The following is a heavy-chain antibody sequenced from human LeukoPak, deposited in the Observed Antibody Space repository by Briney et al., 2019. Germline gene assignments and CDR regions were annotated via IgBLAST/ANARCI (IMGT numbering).Heavy chain of an antibody. J-gene: IGHJ3*02. V-gene: IGHV1-24*01. D-gene: IGHD5-18*01. CDR1: GGTFSSYA. CDR3: ATRGRDTAMVMRAFDI. CDR2: FDPEDGET. Sequence: ASVKVSCKASGGTFSSYAISWVRQAPGKGLEWMGGFDPEDGETIYAQKFQGRVTMTEDTSTDTAYMELSSLRSEDTAVYYCATRGRDTAMVMRAFDIWGQGTMVTVSS.